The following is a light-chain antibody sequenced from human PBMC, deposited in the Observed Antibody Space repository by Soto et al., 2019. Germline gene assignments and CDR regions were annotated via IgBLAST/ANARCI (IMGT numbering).Light chain of an antibody. CDR2: VGS. CDR1: ENIINY. J-gene: IGKJ2*01. Sequence: DIQMTQSPSALSASVGDRVTISCRSSENIINYLIWYRQKPGKAPELLMYVGSTLESGVPSRFSGSGLGTDFTLTIKSLQLEDFGVYYCQQRYIVPYTFGRGTSLDI. CDR3: QQRYIVPYT. V-gene: IGKV1-39*01.